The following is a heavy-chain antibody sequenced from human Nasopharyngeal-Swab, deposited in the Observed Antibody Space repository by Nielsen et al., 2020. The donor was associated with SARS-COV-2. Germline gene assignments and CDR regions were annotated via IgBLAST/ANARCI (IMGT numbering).Heavy chain of an antibody. D-gene: IGHD5-24*01. Sequence: GESLKIFCAASGLSVTNSHMNWIRQAPGKGLEWVSVIYGGGTTEYADSVRGRFTISRDRSGNTLYLQMNSLRADDTAIYYCARDPRGDGYSFFDYWGQGTEVTVSS. CDR3: ARDPRGDGYSFFDY. V-gene: IGHV3-53*01. CDR2: IYGGGTT. J-gene: IGHJ4*02. CDR1: GLSVTNSH.